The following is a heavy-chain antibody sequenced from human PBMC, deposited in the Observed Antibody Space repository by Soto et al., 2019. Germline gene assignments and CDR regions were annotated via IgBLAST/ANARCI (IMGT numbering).Heavy chain of an antibody. J-gene: IGHJ4*02. Sequence: GGSLRLSCAASAFTFSSYGMHWVRQAPGKGLEWVAVIWYDVSNKYYADSVKGRFTISRDNSKNTLYLQMNSLRAEDTAVYYCARSDHRIAAAGTTDFDYWGQGTLVTVSS. CDR1: AFTFSSYG. D-gene: IGHD6-13*01. V-gene: IGHV3-33*01. CDR3: ARSDHRIAAAGTTDFDY. CDR2: IWYDVSNK.